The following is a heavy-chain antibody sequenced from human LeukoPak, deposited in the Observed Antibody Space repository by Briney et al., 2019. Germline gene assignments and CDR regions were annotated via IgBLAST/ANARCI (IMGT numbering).Heavy chain of an antibody. V-gene: IGHV1-18*01. Sequence: ASVKVSCKASGYTFNNYGIYWVRQAPGQGLEWMGYISTYNDDINYAQKFQGRVTLTTDTSTSTAYIEVRSLRSDDTAVYYCARGDYGDYGTYWGQGTLITVSS. CDR3: ARGDYGDYGTY. J-gene: IGHJ4*02. D-gene: IGHD4-17*01. CDR2: ISTYNDDI. CDR1: GYTFNNYG.